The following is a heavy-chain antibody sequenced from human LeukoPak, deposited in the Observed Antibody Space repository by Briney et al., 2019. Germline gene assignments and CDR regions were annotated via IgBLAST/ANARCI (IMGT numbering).Heavy chain of an antibody. V-gene: IGHV3-74*01. D-gene: IGHD6-19*01. CDR2: INTDGTVT. Sequence: PGGSLRLSCAASGFTFSKYWMLWVRQAPGKGLESVSRINTDGTVTTYADSVMGRFTVSRDNADNTMFLQTNSVRDEDTAVYYCATKQWLAPPPDSWGQGTPVTVSS. CDR1: GFTFSKYW. CDR3: ATKQWLAPPPDS. J-gene: IGHJ4*02.